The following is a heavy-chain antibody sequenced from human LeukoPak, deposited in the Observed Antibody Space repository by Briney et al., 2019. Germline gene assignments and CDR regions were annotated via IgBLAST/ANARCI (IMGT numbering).Heavy chain of an antibody. V-gene: IGHV3-23*01. CDR1: GFTFSSYA. D-gene: IGHD2-21*02. J-gene: IGHJ4*02. Sequence: PGGSLRLSCAASGFTFSSYAMSWVRQAPGKGLEWVSAISGSGGSTYYADSVMGRFTISRDNSKNTLHVQMNSLRADDTAIYYCAKDSEVTAIVGYFDSWGQGILVTVSS. CDR3: AKDSEVTAIVGYFDS. CDR2: ISGSGGST.